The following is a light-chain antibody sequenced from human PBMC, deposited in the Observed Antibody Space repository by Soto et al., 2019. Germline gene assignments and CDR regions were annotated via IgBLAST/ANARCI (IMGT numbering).Light chain of an antibody. Sequence: IQMTQSPRSLSASLGDRVTITCRASQSISTYLNWYQQKPGKAPKLLIYAASTLERGVPSRFSGSGSGTEFTLIISNLQPDDFATYYCQQFKDYVWTFGQGTKVDIK. J-gene: IGKJ1*01. CDR2: AAS. V-gene: IGKV1-39*01. CDR3: QQFKDYVWT. CDR1: QSISTY.